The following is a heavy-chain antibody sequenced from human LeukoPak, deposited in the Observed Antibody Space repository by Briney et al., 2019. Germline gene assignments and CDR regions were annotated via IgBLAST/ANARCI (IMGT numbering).Heavy chain of an antibody. CDR3: ARRRRDYYGSGSYYITFDY. Sequence: SETLSLTCTVSGGSISSFYWSWIRQPAGKGLEWIGRIYTSGSTNYNPSLKSRVTMSVDTPKNQFSLKLSSVTAADTAVYYCARRRRDYYGSGSYYITFDYWGQGTLVTVSS. CDR1: GGSISSFY. D-gene: IGHD3-10*01. V-gene: IGHV4-4*07. CDR2: IYTSGST. J-gene: IGHJ4*02.